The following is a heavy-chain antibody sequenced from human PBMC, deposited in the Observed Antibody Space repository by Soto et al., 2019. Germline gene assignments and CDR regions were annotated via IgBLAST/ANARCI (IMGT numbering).Heavy chain of an antibody. Sequence: SENLSLTCTVYGGSSSGYYWSWIRQPPGKGLEWIGELNHSGSTNYSLSLKSRGTISVDTAKSQFGLKLSCVTAAGTAVYYCASTSCSSTSCYANGFDPAGQGTLVTVSS. CDR3: ASTSCSSTSCYANGFDP. D-gene: IGHD2-2*01. CDR1: GGSSSGYY. V-gene: IGHV4-34*01. J-gene: IGHJ5*02. CDR2: LNHSGST.